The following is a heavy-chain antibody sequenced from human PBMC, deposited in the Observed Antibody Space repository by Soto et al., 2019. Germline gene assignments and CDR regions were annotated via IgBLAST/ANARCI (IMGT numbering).Heavy chain of an antibody. J-gene: IGHJ6*02. CDR2: ISSSGSTI. D-gene: IGHD3-9*01. CDR1: GFTFSSYE. V-gene: IGHV3-48*03. Sequence: PVGSLRLSGAASGFTFSSYEMNWVRQAPGKGLEWVSYISSSGSTIYYADSVKGRFTISRDNAKNSLYLQMNSLRAEDTAVYYCASLNELVIDYGMDVWGQGTTVTVSS. CDR3: ASLNELVIDYGMDV.